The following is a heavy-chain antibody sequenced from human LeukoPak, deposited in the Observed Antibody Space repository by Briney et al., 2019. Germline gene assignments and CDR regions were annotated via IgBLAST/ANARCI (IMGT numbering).Heavy chain of an antibody. CDR2: IYYSGNT. Sequence: SETLSLTCTVSGGSISNYYWGWIRQAPGKGLEWIGSIYYSGNTYYNSSLKSRVTMSVDTSKNQFSLKLSSVTAADTAVYYCARLRTVHYYDSSGYPYYFDYWGQGTLITVSS. D-gene: IGHD3-22*01. CDR3: ARLRTVHYYDSSGYPYYFDY. V-gene: IGHV4-59*04. J-gene: IGHJ4*02. CDR1: GGSISNYY.